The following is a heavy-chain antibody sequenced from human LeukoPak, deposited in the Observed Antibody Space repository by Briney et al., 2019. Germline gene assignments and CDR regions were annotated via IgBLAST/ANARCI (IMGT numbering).Heavy chain of an antibody. CDR3: ARVPSPDYGGNSVRMDV. D-gene: IGHD4-23*01. J-gene: IGHJ6*02. CDR1: GYTFTSYG. CDR2: ISAYNGNT. Sequence: GASVKVSCKASGYTFTSYGISWVRQAPGQGLEWMGWISAYNGNTNYAQKLQGRVTMTTDTSTSTAYMELRSLRSDDTAVYYCARVPSPDYGGNSVRMDVWGQGTTVTVSS. V-gene: IGHV1-18*01.